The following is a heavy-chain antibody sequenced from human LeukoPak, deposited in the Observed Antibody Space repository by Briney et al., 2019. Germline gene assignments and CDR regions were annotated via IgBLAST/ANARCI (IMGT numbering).Heavy chain of an antibody. V-gene: IGHV3-7*01. Sequence: GGSLRLSCAASGFTFSDYWMTWVRQAPGKGPEWVANIKPDGSQQYSVDSVRGRYTVSRDNANNSLYLQMNTLRAEDTAVYFCARHVSTYFEYWGQGILVTVSS. D-gene: IGHD6-13*01. CDR2: IKPDGSQQ. CDR3: ARHVSTYFEY. CDR1: GFTFSDYW. J-gene: IGHJ4*02.